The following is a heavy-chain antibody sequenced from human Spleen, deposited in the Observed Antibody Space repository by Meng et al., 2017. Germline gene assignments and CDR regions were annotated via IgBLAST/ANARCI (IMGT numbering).Heavy chain of an antibody. V-gene: IGHV3-23*01. CDR3: AKDWTMLPTETYNF. D-gene: IGHD3/OR15-3a*01. CDR1: GFTFGGFA. Sequence: GESLKISCGASGFTFGGFAMSWVRQAPGKGLEWVAGIGGSGSATYYADSVKDRFTVSRDNSKNTLYLQMNSLRAEDTAFYYCAKDWTMLPTETYNFWGQGTLVTVSS. J-gene: IGHJ4*02. CDR2: IGGSGSAT.